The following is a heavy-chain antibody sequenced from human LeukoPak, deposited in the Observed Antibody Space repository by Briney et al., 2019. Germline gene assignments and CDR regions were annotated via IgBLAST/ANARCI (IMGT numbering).Heavy chain of an antibody. Sequence: GGSLRLSCAASGFTFSSYWMSWVRQAPGKGLEWVAYIQYDGSNEQYADSVKGRFSISRDSSKNILYLQLNSLRAEDTAVYYCAKDRCSNGIGCYYYYMDVWGKGTTVTISS. D-gene: IGHD2-8*01. CDR3: AKDRCSNGIGCYYYYMDV. CDR2: IQYDGSNE. CDR1: GFTFSSYW. V-gene: IGHV3-30*02. J-gene: IGHJ6*03.